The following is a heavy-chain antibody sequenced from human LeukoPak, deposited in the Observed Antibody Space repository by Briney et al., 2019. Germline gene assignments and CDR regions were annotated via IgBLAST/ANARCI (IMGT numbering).Heavy chain of an antibody. Sequence: ASVKVSCKASGGTFSSYAISWLRQAPGQGLEWMGRIIPIFGTANYAQKFQGRVTITTDESTSTAYMELSSLRSEDTAVYYCASYDSSGYYYGVGAFDIWGQGTMVTVSS. CDR1: GGTFSSYA. V-gene: IGHV1-69*05. J-gene: IGHJ3*02. CDR3: ASYDSSGYYYGVGAFDI. D-gene: IGHD3-22*01. CDR2: IIPIFGTA.